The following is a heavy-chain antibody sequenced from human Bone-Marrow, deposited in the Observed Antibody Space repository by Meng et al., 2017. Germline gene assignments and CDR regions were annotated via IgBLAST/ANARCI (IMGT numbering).Heavy chain of an antibody. Sequence: LSLTCAASGFTFDDYAMHWVRQAPGKGLEWVSGISWNSGSIGYAGSVKGRFTISRDNAKNSLYLQMNSLRAEDMALYYCVKDITRYYYYGMDVWGQGTTVTVSS. V-gene: IGHV3-9*03. J-gene: IGHJ6*02. CDR3: VKDITRYYYYGMDV. CDR1: GFTFDDYA. CDR2: ISWNSGSI.